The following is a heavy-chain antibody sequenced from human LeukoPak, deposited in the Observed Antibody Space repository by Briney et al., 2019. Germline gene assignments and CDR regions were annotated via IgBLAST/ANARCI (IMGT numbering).Heavy chain of an antibody. Sequence: PSETLSLTCTVSGASITSYYWSWIRQPPGKGLEWIGYIYYSGSTNYNPSLKSRVTISVDTSKNQFSLKLSSVTAADTAVYYCARAGASSSWYDYYFDYWGQGTLVTVSS. CDR2: IYYSGST. CDR1: GASITSYY. D-gene: IGHD6-13*01. J-gene: IGHJ4*02. CDR3: ARAGASSSWYDYYFDY. V-gene: IGHV4-59*01.